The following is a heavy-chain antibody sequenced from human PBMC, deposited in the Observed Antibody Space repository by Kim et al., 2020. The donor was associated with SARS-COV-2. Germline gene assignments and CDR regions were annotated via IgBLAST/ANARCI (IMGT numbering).Heavy chain of an antibody. Sequence: KYYADSVKGRFTISRDNSKNTLYLQMNSLRAEDTAVYYCAPLGISDAFDIWGQGTTVTVSS. J-gene: IGHJ3*02. D-gene: IGHD7-27*01. CDR3: APLGISDAFDI. CDR2: K. V-gene: IGHV3-30*02.